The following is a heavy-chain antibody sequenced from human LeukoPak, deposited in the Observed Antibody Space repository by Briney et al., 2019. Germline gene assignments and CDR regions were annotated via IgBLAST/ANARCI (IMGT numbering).Heavy chain of an antibody. J-gene: IGHJ5*01. D-gene: IGHD6-19*01. CDR1: GFAFSVYA. Sequence: GGSLRLSCEASGFAFSVYAMSWLRQPPGKGLEWVSTINADSGTTSYAASVRGRFTISRDNSKNALYLQLTTLRADDTATYYCAKPISGGLAVTADWFHPWGQGTLVVVSS. CDR2: INADSGTT. CDR3: AKPISGGLAVTADWFHP. V-gene: IGHV3-23*01.